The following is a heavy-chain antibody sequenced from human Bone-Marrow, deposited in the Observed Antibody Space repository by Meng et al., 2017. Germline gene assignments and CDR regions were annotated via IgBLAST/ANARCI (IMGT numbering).Heavy chain of an antibody. Sequence: ASVKVSCKASGYTFTSYYMHWVRQAPGQGLEWMGIINPSGGSTSYAQKFQGRVTMTRDTSTSTVYMELSSLRSEDTAVYYCARNTAMVSHYYYGMDVWGQGTTVTVSS. CDR1: GYTFTSYY. CDR2: INPSGGST. CDR3: ARNTAMVSHYYYGMDV. J-gene: IGHJ6*02. D-gene: IGHD5-18*01. V-gene: IGHV1-46*01.